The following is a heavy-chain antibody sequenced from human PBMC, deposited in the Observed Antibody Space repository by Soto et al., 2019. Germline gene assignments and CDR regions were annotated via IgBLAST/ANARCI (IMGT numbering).Heavy chain of an antibody. V-gene: IGHV3-23*01. CDR1: GFTFSSYA. Sequence: GGSLRLSCAASGFTFSSYAMSWVRQAPGKGLEWVSAISGSGGSTYYADSVKGRFTISRDNSKNTLYLQMNSLRAEDTAVYYCAKELRITMIVVVITTLFWGEFDYWGQGTLVTVSS. CDR2: ISGSGGST. J-gene: IGHJ4*02. D-gene: IGHD3-22*01. CDR3: AKELRITMIVVVITTLFWGEFDY.